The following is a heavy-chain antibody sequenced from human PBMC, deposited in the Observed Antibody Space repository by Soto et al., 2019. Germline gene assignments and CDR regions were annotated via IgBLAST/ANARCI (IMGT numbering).Heavy chain of an antibody. V-gene: IGHV3-30-3*01. CDR2: ISDDGSNI. CDR1: GFTFSTYA. Sequence: QVQLVESGGGVVQPGRSLRLSCAASGFTFSTYAVHWVRQAPGKGLEWVAFISDDGSNIHYADSVKGRFTISRDNPKNTLYLQMNSLKSEDTAVYYCAREVYYDFWSGCNKHPYYFDCWGQGTLVTVSS. D-gene: IGHD3-3*01. CDR3: AREVYYDFWSGCNKHPYYFDC. J-gene: IGHJ4*02.